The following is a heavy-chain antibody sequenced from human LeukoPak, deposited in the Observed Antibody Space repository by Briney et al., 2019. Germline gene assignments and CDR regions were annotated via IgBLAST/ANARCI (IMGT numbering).Heavy chain of an antibody. J-gene: IGHJ6*03. Sequence: SETLSLTCTVSGGSISSTNYFWGWLRQPPGKGLEWIGSLYHTGNTFYTPSLKSRVTISVVTSKTHFSLTLRYVTAADTAVYYCARIVAYHYSYMDVWGKGTTVTVS. D-gene: IGHD2-15*01. CDR1: GGSISSTNYF. CDR2: LYHTGNT. V-gene: IGHV4-39*07. CDR3: ARIVAYHYSYMDV.